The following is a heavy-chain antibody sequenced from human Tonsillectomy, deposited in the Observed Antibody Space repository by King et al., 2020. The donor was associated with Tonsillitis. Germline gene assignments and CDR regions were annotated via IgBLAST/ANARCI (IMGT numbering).Heavy chain of an antibody. V-gene: IGHV4-59*01. CDR2: IYYSGST. J-gene: IGHJ4*02. Sequence: QLQESGPGLVKPSETLSLTCTVSGGSISSYYWSWIRQPPGKGLGWIGYIYYSGSTNYNPSLKSRVTISVDTSKNQFSLKLSSVTAADTAVYYCARVLSSSVWKGFFDYWGQGTLVTGSS. CDR3: ARVLSSSVWKGFFDY. CDR1: GGSISSYY. D-gene: IGHD6-19*01.